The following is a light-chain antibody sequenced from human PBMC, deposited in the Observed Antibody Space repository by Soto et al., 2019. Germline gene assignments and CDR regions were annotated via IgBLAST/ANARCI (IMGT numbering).Light chain of an antibody. Sequence: QSVLTQPASVSGSPGQSITISCTGTSSDVGGYNYVSWYQQHPGKAPKLMVYEVSNRPSGVSNRFSGSKSGNTASLTISGLQAEDEADYYCNSYTSSSTWVFGGGTKPTVL. CDR3: NSYTSSSTWV. CDR2: EVS. V-gene: IGLV2-14*01. CDR1: SSDVGGYNY. J-gene: IGLJ3*02.